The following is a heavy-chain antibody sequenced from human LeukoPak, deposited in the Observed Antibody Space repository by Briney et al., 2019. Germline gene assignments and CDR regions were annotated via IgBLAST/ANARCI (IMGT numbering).Heavy chain of an antibody. V-gene: IGHV3-30-3*01. CDR2: ISYDGSNK. Sequence: PGRSLRLSCAASGFTFNSYAIHWVRQAPGKGLEWVAVISYDGSNKYYADSVKGRFTISRDNSKNTLYLQMNSLRAEDTAVYYCARAQSLRLGELSTWGQGTLVTVSS. CDR1: GFTFNSYA. J-gene: IGHJ5*02. CDR3: ARAQSLRLGELST. D-gene: IGHD3-16*02.